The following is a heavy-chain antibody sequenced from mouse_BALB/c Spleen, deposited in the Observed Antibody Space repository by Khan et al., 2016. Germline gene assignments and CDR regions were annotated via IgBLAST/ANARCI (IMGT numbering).Heavy chain of an antibody. D-gene: IGHD1-3*01. CDR3: IPMDNRLPDSRFLPFRHDEGALGKEWKGYNHRQLPTCPGL. J-gene: IGHJ1*01. CDR2: IDPENGDT. V-gene: IGHV14-4*02. Sequence: VQLQQSGAELVRSGASVKLSCTASGFNIKDYYIHWVKQRPEQGLEWIGWIDPENGDTGYVPKFQGKATMTADTSSNTAYLQLSSLTSEDTAVXVKIPMDNRLPDSRFLPFRHDEGALGKEWKGYNHRQLPTCPGLWG. CDR1: GFNIKDYY.